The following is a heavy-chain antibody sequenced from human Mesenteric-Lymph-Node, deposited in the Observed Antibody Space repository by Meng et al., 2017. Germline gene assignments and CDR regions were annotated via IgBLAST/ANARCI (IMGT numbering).Heavy chain of an antibody. J-gene: IGHJ4*02. CDR3: ARGLGYSSSYY. CDR1: GGSLSGYF. D-gene: IGHD6-13*01. V-gene: IGHV4-34*01. Sequence: GSLRLSCAVYGGSLSGYFSSWIRQPPGKGLEWIGEINHSGSTNYNPSLKSRVTISVDTSKNQFSLKLSSVTAADTAVYYCARGLGYSSSYYWGQGTLVTVSS. CDR2: INHSGST.